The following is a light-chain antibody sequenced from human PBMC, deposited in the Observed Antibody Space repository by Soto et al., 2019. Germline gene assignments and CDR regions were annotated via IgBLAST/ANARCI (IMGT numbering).Light chain of an antibody. Sequence: IQLTQSPSSLSASVGDRVTITCRASQDISSYLAWYQQKPGKAPKLLIYAASTLQIGVPSRFSGSGSGTDFTLTISSLQPEDFATYYCQQLTTYPLTFGGGTKVEIK. CDR2: AAS. V-gene: IGKV1-9*01. J-gene: IGKJ4*01. CDR3: QQLTTYPLT. CDR1: QDISSY.